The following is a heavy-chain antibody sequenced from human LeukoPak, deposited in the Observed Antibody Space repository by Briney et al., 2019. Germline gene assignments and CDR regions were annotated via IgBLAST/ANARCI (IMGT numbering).Heavy chain of an antibody. CDR2: IYSGGST. CDR3: AKGGRRSRDAFDI. J-gene: IGHJ3*02. CDR1: GFTFSDYY. V-gene: IGHV3-66*01. Sequence: PGGSLRLSCAASGFTFSDYYMSWVRQAPGKGLEWVSVIYSGGSTYYADSVKGRFTISRDNSKNTLYLQMNSLRAEDTAVYYCAKGGRRSRDAFDIWGQGTMVTVSS. D-gene: IGHD4-17*01.